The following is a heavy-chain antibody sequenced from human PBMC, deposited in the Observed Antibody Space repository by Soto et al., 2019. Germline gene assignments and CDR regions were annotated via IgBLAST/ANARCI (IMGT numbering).Heavy chain of an antibody. CDR1: GGSISSGGYS. J-gene: IGHJ5*02. Sequence: LSLTCAVSGGSISSGGYSWSWIRQPPGKGLEWIGYIYHSGSTYYNPSLKSRVTISVDRSKNQFSLNLSSVTAADTAVYYCARGGYSYGSWGQGTLVTVSS. V-gene: IGHV4-30-2*01. D-gene: IGHD5-18*01. CDR2: IYHSGST. CDR3: ARGGYSYGS.